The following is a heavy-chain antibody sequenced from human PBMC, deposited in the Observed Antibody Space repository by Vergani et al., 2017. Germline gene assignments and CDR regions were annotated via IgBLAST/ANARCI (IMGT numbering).Heavy chain of an antibody. CDR1: GFTFSSYG. D-gene: IGHD1-26*01. V-gene: IGHV3-33*06. Sequence: QVQLVESGGGVVQPGRSLRLSCAASGFTFSSYGMHWVRQAPGKGLEWVAVIWYDGSNKYYADSVKGRFTISRDNSKNTLYLQMNSLRAEVTAVYYCAKGVVGAEDNAFDIWGQGTMVTVSS. J-gene: IGHJ3*02. CDR2: IWYDGSNK. CDR3: AKGVVGAEDNAFDI.